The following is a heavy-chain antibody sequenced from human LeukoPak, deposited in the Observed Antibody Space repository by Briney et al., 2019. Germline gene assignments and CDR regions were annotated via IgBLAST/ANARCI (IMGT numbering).Heavy chain of an antibody. CDR1: GFTFNSFA. D-gene: IGHD3-16*02. Sequence: PGGSLRLSCAASGFTFNSFAMNWVRQAPGKGLEWVSSINGSDGSSHYADFVKGRFTISRDNSKNTLHLQMNSLRAEDTAVYYCAKSLGVGGYTRYKGFDQWGQGTLVTVSS. V-gene: IGHV3-23*01. CDR3: AKSLGVGGYTRYKGFDQ. J-gene: IGHJ4*02. CDR2: INGSDGSS.